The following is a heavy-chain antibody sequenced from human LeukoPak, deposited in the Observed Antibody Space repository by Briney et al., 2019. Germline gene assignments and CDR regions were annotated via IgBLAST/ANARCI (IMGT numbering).Heavy chain of an antibody. Sequence: SVKVSCKASGFTFTSSAVQWVRQARGQRLEWIGWIVLGSGNTNYAQKFQERVTITRDMSTSTAYMELSSLRSEDTAVYYCAAEDYDFWSGYPDGMDVWGQGTTVTVSS. CDR3: AAEDYDFWSGYPDGMDV. J-gene: IGHJ6*02. D-gene: IGHD3-3*01. CDR2: IVLGSGNT. CDR1: GFTFTSSA. V-gene: IGHV1-58*01.